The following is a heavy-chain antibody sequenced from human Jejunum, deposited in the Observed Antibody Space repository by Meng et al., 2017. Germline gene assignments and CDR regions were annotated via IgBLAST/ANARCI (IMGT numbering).Heavy chain of an antibody. D-gene: IGHD2/OR15-2a*01. Sequence: QVQLQESGPGLVQPSGTLSLTCAVSGGSITTNHWWRWVRQPPGKGLEWIGEIYFTGTTNYNPSLKSRVTMSVDQSKNQVSLKLTSVSAADTAVYFCARGINFYDAAAYSFENYFDHWSQGALVTVSS. J-gene: IGHJ4*02. CDR1: GGSITTNHW. V-gene: IGHV4-4*02. CDR2: IYFTGTT. CDR3: ARGINFYDAAAYSFENYFDH.